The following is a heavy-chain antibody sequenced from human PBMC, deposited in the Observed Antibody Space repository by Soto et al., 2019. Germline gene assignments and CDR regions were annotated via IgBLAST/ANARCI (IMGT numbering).Heavy chain of an antibody. CDR1: GFTFSTYA. Sequence: EVQLLESGGKLVQPGGSLTLSCAASGFTFSTYAMAWVRQAPGKGLEWVSGVSASGLNTDYADPVKGRFYISRDNSKNTVSLHMNSLRADDTALYYCATDRTLRTSGYYFEYWGEGTPVTVSS. J-gene: IGHJ4*02. CDR2: VSASGLNT. D-gene: IGHD1-1*01. V-gene: IGHV3-23*01. CDR3: ATDRTLRTSGYYFEY.